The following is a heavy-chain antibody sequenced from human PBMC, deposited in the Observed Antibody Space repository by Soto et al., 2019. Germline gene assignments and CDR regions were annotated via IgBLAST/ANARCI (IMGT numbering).Heavy chain of an antibody. CDR1: GGSVNSGNYY. D-gene: IGHD1-1*01. CDR2: MSHSGGT. V-gene: IGHV4-34*01. J-gene: IGHJ3*02. Sequence: QVQLQQWGAGLLKPSETLSLTCAVFGGSVNSGNYYWSWIRQPPGKGLEWIGEMSHSGGTHFNPSLESRVTISVDTSKNQFSLKMSSVTAADTALYYCARVARGTATTVVDALDIWGPGTMVTVSS. CDR3: ARVARGTATTVVDALDI.